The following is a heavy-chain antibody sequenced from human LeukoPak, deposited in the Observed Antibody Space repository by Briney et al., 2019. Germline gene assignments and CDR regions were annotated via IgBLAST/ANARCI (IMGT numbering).Heavy chain of an antibody. J-gene: IGHJ4*02. CDR2: IYYSESN. Sequence: SETLSLTCTVSGGSVSSDIYYWSWIRQPPGKGLEWIGYIYYSESNNYNPSLKSRVTISVDTSKNQFSLKLSSVTAADTAVYYCATSSSWWRGCDYWGQGTLVTVSS. V-gene: IGHV4-61*01. CDR1: GGSVSSDIYY. D-gene: IGHD6-13*01. CDR3: ATSSSWWRGCDY.